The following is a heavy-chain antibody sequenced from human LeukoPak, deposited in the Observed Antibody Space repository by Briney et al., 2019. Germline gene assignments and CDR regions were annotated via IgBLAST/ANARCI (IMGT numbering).Heavy chain of an antibody. D-gene: IGHD1-20*01. J-gene: IGHJ5*02. CDR3: ARARGGYNWNDGNNWFDP. CDR2: ISAYNGNT. V-gene: IGHV1-18*01. Sequence: ASVKVSCKASGYTFTSYGISWVRQAPGQGLEWMGWISAYNGNTNYAQKLQGRVTMTTDTSTSTAYMELRSLRSDDTAVYYCARARGGYNWNDGNNWFDPWGQGTLVTVSS. CDR1: GYTFTSYG.